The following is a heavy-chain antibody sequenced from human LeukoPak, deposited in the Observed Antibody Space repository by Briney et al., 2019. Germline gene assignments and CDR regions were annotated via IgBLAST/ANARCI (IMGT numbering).Heavy chain of an antibody. D-gene: IGHD2-15*01. CDR1: GYYFTSYW. Sequence: GGSLKISCKGSGYYFTSYWIGWVRQTPGKGLEWRGIIYPGDSDPRYSPSFQGQVTMSADKSISTSYLQWNSLKASDTAMYYCARTLTREPNAFDIWGQGTLVTVSS. V-gene: IGHV5-51*01. J-gene: IGHJ3*02. CDR2: IYPGDSDP. CDR3: ARTLTREPNAFDI.